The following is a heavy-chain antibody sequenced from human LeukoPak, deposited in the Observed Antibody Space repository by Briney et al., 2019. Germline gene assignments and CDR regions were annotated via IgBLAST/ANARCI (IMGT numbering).Heavy chain of an antibody. D-gene: IGHD1-26*01. CDR2: ISSSSSYI. V-gene: IGHV3-21*01. CDR1: GFTFSSYS. CDR3: ARAFGSYSFDY. J-gene: IGHJ4*02. Sequence: GGSLRLSCAASGFTFSSYSMNWVRQAPGKGLEWVSSISSSSSYIYYADSVKGRFTISRDNAKNSPYLQMNSLRAEDTAVYYCARAFGSYSFDYWGQGTLVTVSS.